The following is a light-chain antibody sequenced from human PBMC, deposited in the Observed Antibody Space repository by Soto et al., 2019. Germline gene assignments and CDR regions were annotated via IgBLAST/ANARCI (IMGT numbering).Light chain of an antibody. Sequence: EIVLTQSPGTQSLSPGDSATLSCRASQSISTYLAWYQQKPGQAPRLLIYGASSRATGVPDRFSGSGSGTDFTLTVSWLEPEDFAVYYCQAYGFSPLTFGGGTKLDIK. CDR3: QAYGFSPLT. J-gene: IGKJ4*01. CDR1: QSISTY. V-gene: IGKV3-20*01. CDR2: GAS.